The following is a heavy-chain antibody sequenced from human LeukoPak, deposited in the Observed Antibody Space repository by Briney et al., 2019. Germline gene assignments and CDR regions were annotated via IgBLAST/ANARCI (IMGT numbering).Heavy chain of an antibody. CDR3: TTAIHFDWLSRIDY. CDR2: IKSKTDGGTT. J-gene: IGHJ4*02. V-gene: IGHV3-15*01. CDR1: GFTFSNAW. Sequence: GGSLRLSCAASGFTFSNAWMSWVRQAPGKGLEWVGRIKSKTDGGTTDYAAPVKGRFTISRDDSKNTLYLRMNSLKTEDTAVYYCTTAIHFDWLSRIDYWGQGTLVTVSS. D-gene: IGHD3-9*01.